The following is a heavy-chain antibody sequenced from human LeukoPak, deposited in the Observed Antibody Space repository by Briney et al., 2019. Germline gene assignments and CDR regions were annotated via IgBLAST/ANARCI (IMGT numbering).Heavy chain of an antibody. CDR2: IKQDGREI. J-gene: IGHJ5*02. D-gene: IGHD3-10*01. V-gene: IGHV3-7*01. CDR1: GFTFNSFW. CDR3: ARIWFGESYNWFDP. Sequence: GGSLRLSCAASGFTFNSFWMSWVRQAPGKGLEWVANIKQDGREIYYVDSVGGRFIISRDNAKNSLYPQMNSLRVEDTAVYYCARIWFGESYNWFDPWGQGTLVTVSS.